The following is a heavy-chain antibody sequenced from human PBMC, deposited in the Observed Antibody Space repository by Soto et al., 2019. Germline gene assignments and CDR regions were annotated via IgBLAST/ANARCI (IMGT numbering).Heavy chain of an antibody. J-gene: IGHJ5*02. CDR2: INANNGGA. Sequence: ASVKVSGKASGYTFTDYHIHWVRQAPGQGLEFMGWINANNGGAGSAQQFQGRVTVTRDTSITTVYMELSNLRSDDTAVYYCTREGGSETLQPSYNWFDTWGQGTLVTV. CDR3: TREGGSETLQPSYNWFDT. D-gene: IGHD6-25*01. CDR1: GYTFTDYH. V-gene: IGHV1-2*02.